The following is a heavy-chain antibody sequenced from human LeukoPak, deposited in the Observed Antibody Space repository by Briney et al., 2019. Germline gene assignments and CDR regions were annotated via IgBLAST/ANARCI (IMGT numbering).Heavy chain of an antibody. CDR1: GFTFSSYG. J-gene: IGHJ4*02. D-gene: IGHD3-16*01. CDR3: TRVGDYVWGSIDY. V-gene: IGHV3-49*04. CDR2: IRSKAYGGTT. Sequence: GGSLRLSCAASGFTFSSYGMHWVRQAPGKGLEWVGFIRSKAYGGTTEYAASVKGRFTISRDDSKSIAYLQMNSLKTEDTAVYYCTRVGDYVWGSIDYWGQGTLVTVSS.